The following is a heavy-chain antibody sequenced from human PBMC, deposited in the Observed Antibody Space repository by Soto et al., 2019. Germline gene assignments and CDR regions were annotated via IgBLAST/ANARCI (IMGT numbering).Heavy chain of an antibody. J-gene: IGHJ4*02. Sequence: GGSLRLSCAASGFTFSASTIHWVRQVSGKGLEWVGRIRTNAKAYATAYAASLEGRFTISRDDSKNTAYLHMNSLKTEDTAVYYCTSRSSIAARPFDYWGQGTLVTVSS. CDR3: TSRSSIAARPFDY. D-gene: IGHD6-6*01. CDR2: IRTNAKAYAT. V-gene: IGHV3-73*01. CDR1: GFTFSAST.